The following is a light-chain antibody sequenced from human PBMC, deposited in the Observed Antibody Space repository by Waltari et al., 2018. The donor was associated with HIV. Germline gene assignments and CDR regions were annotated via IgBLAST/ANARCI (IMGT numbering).Light chain of an antibody. V-gene: IGKV1-5*03. CDR3: QQYDSYPFT. J-gene: IGKJ3*01. Sequence: DIQMTQSPSTLSASLRYRVTITCRASQSIHVWLAWYQQIPGKAPKLLMYGVSNLETGVPSRFSGSGSGTEFTLTIGSLQPDDFATYYCQQYDSYPFTFGPGTKVDIK. CDR2: GVS. CDR1: QSIHVW.